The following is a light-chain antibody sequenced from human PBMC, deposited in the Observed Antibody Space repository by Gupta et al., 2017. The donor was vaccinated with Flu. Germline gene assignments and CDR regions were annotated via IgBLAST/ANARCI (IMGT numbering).Light chain of an antibody. Sequence: SSSNIGSNTESWYQQHPRTDPKVLIYNDNQQPSGVPDRFSGSKSDASAALAISGRQSEDEADYYCASWDDSLNGGVFGGGTKLTVL. V-gene: IGLV1-44*01. CDR1: SSNIGSNT. J-gene: IGLJ3*02. CDR2: NDN. CDR3: ASWDDSLNGGV.